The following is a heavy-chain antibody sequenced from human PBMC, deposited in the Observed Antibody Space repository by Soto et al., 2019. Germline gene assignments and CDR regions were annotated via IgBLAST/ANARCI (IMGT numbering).Heavy chain of an antibody. D-gene: IGHD3-10*01. V-gene: IGHV1-18*01. Sequence: ASVKVTCTDSGYTFTSYGSSWVRQAPGQGLEWMGWISAYNGNTNYAQKLQGRVTMTTDTSTSTAYMELRSLRSDDTAVYYCARSRFIRSEFDYWGQGTLVTVSS. CDR3: ARSRFIRSEFDY. J-gene: IGHJ4*02. CDR1: GYTFTSYG. CDR2: ISAYNGNT.